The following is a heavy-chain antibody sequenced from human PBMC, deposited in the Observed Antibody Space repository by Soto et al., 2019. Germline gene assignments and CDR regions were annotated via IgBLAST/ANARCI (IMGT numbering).Heavy chain of an antibody. CDR3: ARVHVMVVAGSTFDY. CDR2: INPKNGAT. V-gene: IGHV1-2*02. CDR1: GYTFTDYY. Sequence: ASMKVSCKASGYTFTDYYLHWVRQAPGQGLELMGWINPKNGATIYAQKFQGRVTMTRDTSISTAYMELSRLRSDDTAVYYCARVHVMVVAGSTFDYWGHGTLVTVSS. J-gene: IGHJ4*01. D-gene: IGHD6-19*01.